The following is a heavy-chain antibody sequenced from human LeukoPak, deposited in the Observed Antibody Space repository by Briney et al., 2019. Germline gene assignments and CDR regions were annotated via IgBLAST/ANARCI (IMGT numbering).Heavy chain of an antibody. CDR2: IKSKTDGGTT. V-gene: IGHV3-15*01. J-gene: IGHJ4*02. CDR3: TAYYFGSGSYYNPHY. D-gene: IGHD3-10*01. Sequence: PGGSLRLSCAASGFTFSNAWMSWVRQAPGKGLEWVGRIKSKTDGGTTDYAAPVKGRFTISRDDSKNTLFLQMNSLKTEDTAVYCCTAYYFGSGSYYNPHYWGQGTLVTVSS. CDR1: GFTFSNAW.